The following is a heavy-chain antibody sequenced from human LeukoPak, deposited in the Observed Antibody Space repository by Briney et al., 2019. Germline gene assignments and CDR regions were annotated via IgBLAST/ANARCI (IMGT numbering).Heavy chain of an antibody. CDR2: MSYDGSNK. D-gene: IGHD2-2*01. CDR3: AKGGCSSNTCYANS. Sequence: GGSLRLSCAASGSTLSSYWMSWVRQAPGKGLDWVAFMSYDGSNKYYADSVKGRFTISRDNSKNTLHLQMNSLGVEDTAVYYCAKGGCSSNTCYANSWGQGTLVTVSS. J-gene: IGHJ4*02. V-gene: IGHV3-30*18. CDR1: GSTLSSYW.